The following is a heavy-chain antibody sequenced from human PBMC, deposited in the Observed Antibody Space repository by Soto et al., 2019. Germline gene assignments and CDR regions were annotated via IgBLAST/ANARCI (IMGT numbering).Heavy chain of an antibody. CDR1: GGYISGSNW. CDR2: IYHSGSI. V-gene: IGHV4-4*02. CDR3: ARREVAGPIDI. J-gene: IGHJ3*02. D-gene: IGHD6-19*01. Sequence: QVQLQESGPGLVRASGTLSLTCSVSGGYISGSNWWSWVRQPPGKGLEWIGEIYHSGSINHNPSLKTRVTISVDNSKKQFSLKLTSVTAADTAMYYCARREVAGPIDIWGQGTMVTVSS.